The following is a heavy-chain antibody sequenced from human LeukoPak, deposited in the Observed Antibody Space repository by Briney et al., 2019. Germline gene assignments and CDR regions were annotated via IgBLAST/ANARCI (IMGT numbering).Heavy chain of an antibody. CDR1: GFIFSNYA. CDR2: ISSSSDTI. Sequence: PGGSLRLSCAASGFIFSNYAMNWVRQAPGKGLEWLLYISSSSDTIYYADSVRGRFTISRDNAENSLYLQMNSLRVEDTAVYYCARDRAAPDYWGRGTLVTVSS. V-gene: IGHV3-48*04. J-gene: IGHJ4*02. CDR3: ARDRAAPDY.